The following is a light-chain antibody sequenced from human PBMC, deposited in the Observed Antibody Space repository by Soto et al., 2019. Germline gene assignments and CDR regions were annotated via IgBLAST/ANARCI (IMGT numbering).Light chain of an antibody. CDR2: GAS. J-gene: IGKJ5*01. CDR3: QHLKSYPIT. CDR1: QGISSY. V-gene: IGKV1-9*01. Sequence: DIQLTQSPSFLSASVGDRVTITCRASQGISSYLAWYQQKPGKAPKLLIYGASTLQRGVSSRFSGSGSGTEFTLTISSLQPEDSATYYCQHLKSYPITFGQGTRLDIK.